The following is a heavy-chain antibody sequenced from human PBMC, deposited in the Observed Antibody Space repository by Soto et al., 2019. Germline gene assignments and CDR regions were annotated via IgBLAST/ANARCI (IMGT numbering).Heavy chain of an antibody. CDR2: INHSGTT. D-gene: IGHD5-12*01. Sequence: QVQLQQWGAGLVKPSETLSLTCAVYGGSFTGHYWSWIRQSPGKGLEWIGEINHSGTTNYNPSLMSRVTISVDTSKNQFALKLRSVTAADTAVYYCARAEDGYNYGDYWGQGTLVTVSS. CDR1: GGSFTGHY. J-gene: IGHJ4*02. V-gene: IGHV4-34*01. CDR3: ARAEDGYNYGDY.